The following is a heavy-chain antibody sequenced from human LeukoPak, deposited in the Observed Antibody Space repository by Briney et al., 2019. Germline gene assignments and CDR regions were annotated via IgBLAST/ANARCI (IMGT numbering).Heavy chain of an antibody. CDR1: GFTFSSYW. D-gene: IGHD6-19*01. V-gene: IGHV3-7*01. Sequence: GGSLRLSCAASGFTFSSYWMSWVRQAPGKGLEWVANIKQDGSEKYYVDSVKGRFTISRDNAKNSLYLQMNSLRAEDTAFYYCARERRGSSGWYYFDSWGQGTLVTVSS. CDR2: IKQDGSEK. CDR3: ARERRGSSGWYYFDS. J-gene: IGHJ4*02.